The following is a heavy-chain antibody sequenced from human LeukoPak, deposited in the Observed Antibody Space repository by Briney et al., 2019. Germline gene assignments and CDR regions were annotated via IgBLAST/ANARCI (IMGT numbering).Heavy chain of an antibody. CDR3: AKDLDYGDYGPFDY. V-gene: IGHV3-30*18. CDR1: GFTSSSYG. Sequence: GGSLRLSCAASGFTSSSYGMHWVRQAPGKGLEWVAVISYDGSNKYYADSVKGRFTISRDNSKNTLYLQMNSLRAEDTAVYYCAKDLDYGDYGPFDYWGQGTLVTVSS. CDR2: ISYDGSNK. D-gene: IGHD4-17*01. J-gene: IGHJ4*02.